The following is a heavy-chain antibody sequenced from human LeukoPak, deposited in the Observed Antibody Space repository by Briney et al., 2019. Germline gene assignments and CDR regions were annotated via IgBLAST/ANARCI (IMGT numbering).Heavy chain of an antibody. CDR3: LQFLPHPTLAGL. J-gene: IGHJ2*01. CDR1: GFTFSRYE. CDR2: NSSSGSTI. V-gene: IGHV3-48*03. D-gene: IGHD2-15*01. Sequence: HPGGSLRLSCAASGFTFSRYEMNWVRQGPGKGLEWISYNSSSGSTIHYADSVKGRFTTSRDNAKNSLFLQMNSLRAGDTAVYYCLQFLPHPTLAGLWARGTLVSVST.